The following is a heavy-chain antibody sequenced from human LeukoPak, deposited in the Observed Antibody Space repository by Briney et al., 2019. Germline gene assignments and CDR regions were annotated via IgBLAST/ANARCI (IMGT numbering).Heavy chain of an antibody. V-gene: IGHV4-34*01. Sequence: PSETLSLTCAAYGGSFSGYYWSWIRQPPGKGLEWIGEINHSGSTNYNPSLTSRVTISVDTSKNQFSLKLSSVTAVDTAVYYCARHKPWVGVVVAATGWFDPWGQGTLVTVSS. D-gene: IGHD2-15*01. J-gene: IGHJ5*02. CDR2: INHSGST. CDR1: GGSFSGYY. CDR3: ARHKPWVGVVVAATGWFDP.